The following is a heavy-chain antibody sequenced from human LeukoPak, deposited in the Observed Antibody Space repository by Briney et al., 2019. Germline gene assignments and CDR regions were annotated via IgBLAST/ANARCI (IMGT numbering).Heavy chain of an antibody. Sequence: ASVKVSCKASGYTFTGYYMHWVRQAPGQGLEWMGWINPNSGGTNYAQKFQGRVTITRDTSTSTAYMELSRLRSDDTAVYYCARDPGSGSPYYYYYMDVWGKGTTVTVSS. J-gene: IGHJ6*03. CDR2: INPNSGGT. V-gene: IGHV1-2*02. D-gene: IGHD3-10*01. CDR1: GYTFTGYY. CDR3: ARDPGSGSPYYYYYMDV.